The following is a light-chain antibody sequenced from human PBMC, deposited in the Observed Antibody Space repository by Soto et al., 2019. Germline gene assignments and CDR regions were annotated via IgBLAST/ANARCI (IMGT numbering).Light chain of an antibody. CDR3: QQYGSSPYT. CDR2: GAS. Sequence: EIVLTQSPGTLSLSPGERATLSCRASQSVTSIYLAWYQQKPGQAPRLLISGASRRATGTPDRFSGSGSGTDFTLTISRLEPEDFAVYYCQQYGSSPYTFGQGTKLEIK. V-gene: IGKV3-20*01. CDR1: QSVTSIY. J-gene: IGKJ2*01.